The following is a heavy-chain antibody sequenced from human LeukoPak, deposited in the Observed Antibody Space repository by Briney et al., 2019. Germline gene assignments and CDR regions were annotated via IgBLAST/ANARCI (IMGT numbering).Heavy chain of an antibody. Sequence: SETLSLTCTVSGGSISSSSYYWGWIRQPPGKGLEWIGSIYHSGSTNYNPSLKSRVTISVDKSKNQFSLKLSSVTAADTAVYYCARYEVLGWFDPWGQGTLVTVSS. CDR2: IYHSGST. CDR1: GGSISSSSYY. D-gene: IGHD2-8*02. J-gene: IGHJ5*02. CDR3: ARYEVLGWFDP. V-gene: IGHV4-39*07.